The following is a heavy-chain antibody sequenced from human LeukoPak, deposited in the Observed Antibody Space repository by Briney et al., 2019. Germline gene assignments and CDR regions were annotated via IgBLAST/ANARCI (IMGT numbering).Heavy chain of an antibody. V-gene: IGHV1-2*06. CDR1: GYTFTGYY. Sequence: ASVKVSCKASGYTFTGYYMHWVRQAPGQGLEWMGRINPNSGGTNYAQKFQGRVTMTRDTTISTAYMELSRLRSDDTAVYYCAREFYPYYFDYWGQGTLVTVPS. J-gene: IGHJ4*02. CDR3: AREFYPYYFDY. D-gene: IGHD3-16*02. CDR2: INPNSGGT.